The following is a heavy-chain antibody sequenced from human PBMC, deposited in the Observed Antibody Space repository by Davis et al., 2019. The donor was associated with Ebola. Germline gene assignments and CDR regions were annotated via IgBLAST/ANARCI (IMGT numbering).Heavy chain of an antibody. CDR3: ARVYYLTVTYGMDV. V-gene: IGHV3-74*01. J-gene: IGHJ6*02. CDR2: IKMDGSVT. D-gene: IGHD1-26*01. CDR1: GFTFSSYW. Sequence: HTGGSLRLSCAASGFTFSSYWMYWVRQAPGKGLEWVSRIKMDGSVTTYADSVKGRFTIARDNDRSTLYLQMNSLRVEDTAVYYCARVYYLTVTYGMDVWGQGTTVSVSS.